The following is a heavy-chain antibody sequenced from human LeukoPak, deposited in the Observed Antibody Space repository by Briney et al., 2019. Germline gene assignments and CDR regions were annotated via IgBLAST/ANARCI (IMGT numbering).Heavy chain of an antibody. J-gene: IGHJ6*02. V-gene: IGHV3-48*02. CDR2: ISSTGGTI. CDR3: ARLYSYGYYYYYGMDV. CDR1: ELTSFSYS. D-gene: IGHD5-18*01. Sequence: GGSPRPFCAASELTSFSYSMSSGRQAPGGRVEWGSYISSTGGTIYYADSVKGRFTISRDNAENSLYLQMNSLRDEDTAVYFCARLYSYGYYYYYGMDVWGHGTTVTVSS.